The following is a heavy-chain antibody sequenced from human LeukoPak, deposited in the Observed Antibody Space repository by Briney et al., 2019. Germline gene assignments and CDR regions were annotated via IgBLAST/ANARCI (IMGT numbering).Heavy chain of an antibody. J-gene: IGHJ5*02. D-gene: IGHD3-9*01. CDR3: ARRVSSVGYFDWLTT. V-gene: IGHV3-21*05. CDR1: GFTFSSYS. Sequence: GGSLRLSCAASGFTFSSYSMNWVRQAPGKGLEWVSYISSSSYMYYADSVKGRFTISRDNAKNSLYLQMNSLRAEDTAVYYCARRVSSVGYFDWLTTWGQGTLVTVSS. CDR2: ISSSSYM.